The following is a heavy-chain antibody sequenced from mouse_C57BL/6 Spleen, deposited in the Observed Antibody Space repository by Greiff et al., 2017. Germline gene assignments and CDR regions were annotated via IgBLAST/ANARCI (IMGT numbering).Heavy chain of an antibody. CDR3: ARCPTTGDFDY. Sequence: QVQLQQPGAELVMPGASVKLSCKASGYTFTSYWMHWVKQRPGQGLEWIGEIDPSDSYTNYNQKFKGKSTLTVDKSSSTAYMQLSSLTSEDSAVYYWARCPTTGDFDYWGQGTTLTVSS. V-gene: IGHV1-69*01. CDR2: IDPSDSYT. CDR1: GYTFTSYW. J-gene: IGHJ2*01. D-gene: IGHD1-1*01.